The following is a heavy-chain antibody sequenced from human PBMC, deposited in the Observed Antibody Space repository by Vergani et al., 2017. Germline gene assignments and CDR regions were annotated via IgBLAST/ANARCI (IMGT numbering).Heavy chain of an antibody. J-gene: IGHJ3*02. V-gene: IGHV1-3*01. D-gene: IGHD6-19*01. Sequence: QVQLVQSGAEVKKPGASVKVSCKASGYTFTSYAMHWVRQAPGQRLEWMGWINAGNGNTKYSQKFQGRVTITRDTSASTAYMELSSLRSEDTAVYYCARGLPQWLANHDAFDIWGQGTMVTVSP. CDR2: INAGNGNT. CDR3: ARGLPQWLANHDAFDI. CDR1: GYTFTSYA.